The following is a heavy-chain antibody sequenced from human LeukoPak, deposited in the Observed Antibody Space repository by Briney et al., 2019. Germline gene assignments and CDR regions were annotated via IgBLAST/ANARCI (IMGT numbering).Heavy chain of an antibody. J-gene: IGHJ4*02. D-gene: IGHD5-12*01. V-gene: IGHV1-2*02. Sequence: EASVKVSCKASGYTFTGYYMHWVRQAPGQGLEWMGWINPNSGGTNYAQKFQGRVTMTRDTSISTAYMDLSRLRSDDTAVYYCARANSGYDPIYFFDYWGQGTLVTVSS. CDR3: ARANSGYDPIYFFDY. CDR2: INPNSGGT. CDR1: GYTFTGYY.